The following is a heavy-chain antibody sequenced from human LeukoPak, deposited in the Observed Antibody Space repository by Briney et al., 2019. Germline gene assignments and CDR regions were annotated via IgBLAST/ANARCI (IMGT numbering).Heavy chain of an antibody. CDR3: AGDFPSRFGEGFDF. D-gene: IGHD3-10*01. J-gene: IGHJ5*01. CDR1: GFIFSSFS. Sequence: PGGSLRLSCAASGFIFSSFSMNWVRQVPGKGLEWVSSISSSSTYIFYADSVKGRFSISRDDAKNSLYLQMNSLRAEDTAVYYCAGDFPSRFGEGFDFWGQGTLVTVSS. CDR2: ISSSSTYI. V-gene: IGHV3-21*01.